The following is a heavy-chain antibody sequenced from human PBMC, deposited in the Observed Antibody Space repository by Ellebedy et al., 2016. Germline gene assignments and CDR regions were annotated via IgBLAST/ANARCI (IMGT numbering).Heavy chain of an antibody. CDR1: GYTFTSYD. J-gene: IGHJ4*02. Sequence: ASVKVSCXASGYTFTSYDINWVRQATGQGLEWMGWMNPNSGNTGYAQKFQGRVTMTRNTSISTAYMELSRLRSDDTAVYYCARDRGYCSSTSCYHYFDYWGQGTLVTVSS. V-gene: IGHV1-8*01. CDR3: ARDRGYCSSTSCYHYFDY. D-gene: IGHD2-2*01. CDR2: MNPNSGNT.